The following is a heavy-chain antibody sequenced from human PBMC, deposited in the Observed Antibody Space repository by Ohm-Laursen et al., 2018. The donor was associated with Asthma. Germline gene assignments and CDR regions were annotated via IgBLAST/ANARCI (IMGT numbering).Heavy chain of an antibody. J-gene: IGHJ4*02. CDR2: ISSSSSYI. CDR3: ARGDEPDY. Sequence: SLRLSCTAFGFTFSSYSMNWVRQAPGKGLEWVSSISSSSSYIYYADSVKGRFTISRDNAKNSLYLQMNSLRAEDTAVYYCARGDEPDYWGQGTLVTVSS. D-gene: IGHD1-14*01. CDR1: GFTFSSYS. V-gene: IGHV3-21*01.